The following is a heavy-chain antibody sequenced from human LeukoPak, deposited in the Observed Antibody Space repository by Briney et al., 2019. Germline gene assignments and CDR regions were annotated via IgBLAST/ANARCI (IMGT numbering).Heavy chain of an antibody. CDR3: ARDSTLTVTETNFDY. Sequence: PGGSLRLSCAASGFTFSRYWMNWVRQAPGKGLEWVSSISSSSSYIYYADSVKGRFTISRDNAKNSLYLQMNSLRAEDTAVYYCARDSTLTVTETNFDYWGQGTLVTVSS. CDR1: GFTFSRYW. CDR2: ISSSSSYI. D-gene: IGHD4-17*01. J-gene: IGHJ4*02. V-gene: IGHV3-21*01.